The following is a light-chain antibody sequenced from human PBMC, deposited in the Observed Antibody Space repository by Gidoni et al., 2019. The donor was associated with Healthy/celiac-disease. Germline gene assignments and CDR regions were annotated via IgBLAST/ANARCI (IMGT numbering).Light chain of an antibody. CDR2: DAS. CDR3: QQFNSYRIT. V-gene: IGKV1-13*02. Sequence: AIQLTQSPSSLSASVGERVTITCRASQGISSALAWYQQKPGKAPKLLIYDASSLESGVPSRFRGSGSGTDFTLTISSLQPEDFATYYCQQFNSYRITFGQGTRLEIK. CDR1: QGISSA. J-gene: IGKJ5*01.